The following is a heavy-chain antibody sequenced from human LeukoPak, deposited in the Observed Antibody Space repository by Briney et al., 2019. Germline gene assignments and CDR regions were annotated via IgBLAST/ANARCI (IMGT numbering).Heavy chain of an antibody. D-gene: IGHD7-27*01. CDR2: IIDSGGAT. V-gene: IGHV3-23*01. CDR1: GFTFSTYA. J-gene: IGHJ4*02. CDR3: ARNWGFDY. Sequence: GGSLRLSCAASGFTFSTYAMSWVRQAPRRGLEWVSSIIDSGGATYYADSVKGRFTISRDNSKNTLYLQMNSLRAEDTAVYYCARNWGFDYWGQGTLVTVSS.